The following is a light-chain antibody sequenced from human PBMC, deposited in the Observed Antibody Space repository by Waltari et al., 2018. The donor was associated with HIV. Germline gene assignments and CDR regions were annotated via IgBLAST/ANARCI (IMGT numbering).Light chain of an antibody. CDR1: SSTIGSYT. CDR3: AAWDDSLNGWV. Sequence: QYVLTQPPSASGTPGPRVTISCSGSSSTIGSYTVNWYQQLPGTAPKLLIYSNNQRPSGVPDPFSGSKSGTSASLAISGLQSEDEADYYCAAWDDSLNGWVFGGGTKLTVL. CDR2: SNN. J-gene: IGLJ3*02. V-gene: IGLV1-44*01.